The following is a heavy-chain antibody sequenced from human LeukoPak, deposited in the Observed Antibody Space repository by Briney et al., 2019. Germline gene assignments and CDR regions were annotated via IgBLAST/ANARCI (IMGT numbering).Heavy chain of an antibody. J-gene: IGHJ4*02. CDR2: IDHTGST. V-gene: IGHV4-34*01. CDR3: ARSPRYQYCSGGSCYSHYLDY. CDR1: GDSFSGYY. Sequence: PSETLSLTCAVHGDSFSGYYWNWIRQPPGKGLEWLGEIDHTGSTNYISSLKSRMTISVDTSKNQFSLKLTSVTAADTAVYYCARSPRYQYCSGGSCYSHYLDYWGQGTLVTVSS. D-gene: IGHD2-15*01.